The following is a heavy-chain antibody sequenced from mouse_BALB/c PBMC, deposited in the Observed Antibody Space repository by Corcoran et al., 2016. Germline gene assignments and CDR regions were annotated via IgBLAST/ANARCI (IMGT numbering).Heavy chain of an antibody. CDR1: GFNIKDTY. V-gene: IGHV1-34*02. CDR3: ARDSYWYFDV. CDR2: INPNNGGT. Sequence: EVQLQQSGAELVKPGASVKLSCTASGFNIKDTYMHWVKQSHGKSLEWIGDINPNNGGTSYNQKFKGKATLTVDKSSSTAYMQLNSLTSEDSAVYYCARDSYWYFDVWGAGTTVTVSS. J-gene: IGHJ1*01.